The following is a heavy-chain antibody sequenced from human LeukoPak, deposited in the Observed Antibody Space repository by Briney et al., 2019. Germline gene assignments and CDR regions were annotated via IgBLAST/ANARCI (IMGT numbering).Heavy chain of an antibody. CDR2: IYYSGTT. CDR3: AKAQLACASCGGPFDY. D-gene: IGHD2-21*01. Sequence: SETLSLTCAVSGGSISSHYWSWIRQPPGKGLEWIGFIYYSGTTKYNPSLKSRVTISADTSKNQFSLKLSSVTAADTAVYYCAKAQLACASCGGPFDYWGQGTLVTVSS. CDR1: GGSISSHY. J-gene: IGHJ4*02. V-gene: IGHV4-59*08.